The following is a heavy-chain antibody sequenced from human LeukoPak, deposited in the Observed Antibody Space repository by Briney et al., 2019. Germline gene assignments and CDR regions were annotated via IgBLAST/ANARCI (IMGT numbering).Heavy chain of an antibody. D-gene: IGHD6-13*01. V-gene: IGHV3-11*01. Sequence: GGSLRLPCAASGFTFSDYYMSWIRQAPGKGLEWVSYISSSGSTIYYADSVKGQFTISRDNAKNSLYLQMNSLRAEDTAVYYCIAAAYTVGRDYWGQGTLVTVSS. CDR2: ISSSGSTI. J-gene: IGHJ4*02. CDR1: GFTFSDYY. CDR3: IAAAYTVGRDY.